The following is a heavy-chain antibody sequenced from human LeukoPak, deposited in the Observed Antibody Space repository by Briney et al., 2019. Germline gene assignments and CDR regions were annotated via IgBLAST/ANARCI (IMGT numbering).Heavy chain of an antibody. V-gene: IGHV3-23*01. CDR3: ARRSGIAVAGAFDY. CDR2: ISTSGGST. CDR1: GFTLSSYE. D-gene: IGHD6-19*01. J-gene: IGHJ4*02. Sequence: GGSLRLSCTASGFTLSSYEMSWIRQAPGKGLEWVSSISTSGGSTYYADSVKGRFTISRDNSKDTLYLQMNSLRAEDTAVYYCARRSGIAVAGAFDYWGQGTLVTVSS.